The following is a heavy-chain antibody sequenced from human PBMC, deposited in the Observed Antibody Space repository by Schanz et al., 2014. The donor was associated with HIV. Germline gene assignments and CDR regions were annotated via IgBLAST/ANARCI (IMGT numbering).Heavy chain of an antibody. CDR1: GFTFSTYA. CDR2: ISGSGVNT. CDR3: ANLVVAATDDAFDI. D-gene: IGHD2-15*01. V-gene: IGHV3-23*01. Sequence: EVQLLESGGGLVQPGGSLRLSCAASGFTFSTYAMSWVRQAPGKGLEWVSAISGSGVNTYYADSVKGRFTISRDNSKNTLYLQMNSLRAEDTAVYYCANLVVAATDDAFDIWGQGTMVTVSS. J-gene: IGHJ3*02.